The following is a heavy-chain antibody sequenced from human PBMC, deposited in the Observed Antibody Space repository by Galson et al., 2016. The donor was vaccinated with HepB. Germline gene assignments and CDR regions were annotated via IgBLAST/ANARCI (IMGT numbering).Heavy chain of an antibody. CDR1: GGSLSSDY. V-gene: IGHV4-59*08. CDR3: VRQDRAGLVNF. D-gene: IGHD3/OR15-3a*01. CDR2: IYYSGST. J-gene: IGHJ6*02. Sequence: ETLSLTCTVSGGSLSSDYWSWIRQPPGKGLEWIGYIYYSGSTNYNPSLKSRVTMSVDTSKKQFSLRLTSVTAADTAVYSCVRQDRAGLVNFWGQGTTVTVSS.